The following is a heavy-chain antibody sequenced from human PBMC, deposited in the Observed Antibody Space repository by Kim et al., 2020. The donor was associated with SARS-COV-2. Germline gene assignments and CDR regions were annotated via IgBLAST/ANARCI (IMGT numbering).Heavy chain of an antibody. V-gene: IGHV1-46*01. D-gene: IGHD1-26*01. Sequence: AQKCQVRVTMTRDTSTSTVYMELSSLGSEDTAVYYCAGDCAAGATGVFDYWGQGTLVTVSS. CDR3: AGDCAAGATGVFDY. J-gene: IGHJ4*02.